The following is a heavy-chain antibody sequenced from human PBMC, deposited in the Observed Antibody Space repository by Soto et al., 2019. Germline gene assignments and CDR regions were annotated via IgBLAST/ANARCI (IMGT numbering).Heavy chain of an antibody. CDR1: GGSISINHW. J-gene: IGHJ5*02. Sequence: QVQLQESGPGLVKPSGTLSLICAVSGGSISINHWFTWVRQPPGKGLEWIGEIYHSGNINYNPSLKNRVTISVDKSRNQLSLELNSVTAADTAVYYCARAETFNLEWSFNWFDPWGQGILVTVSS. D-gene: IGHD3-3*01. V-gene: IGHV4-4*02. CDR2: IYHSGNI. CDR3: ARAETFNLEWSFNWFDP.